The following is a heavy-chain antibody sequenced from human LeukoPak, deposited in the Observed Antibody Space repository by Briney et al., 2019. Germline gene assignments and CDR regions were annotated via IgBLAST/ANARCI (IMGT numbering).Heavy chain of an antibody. Sequence: GGSLRLSCAASGFTFSSYAMSWVRQAPGKGLEWVSAIGGSGAYTFYADSVKGRFTISRDNSKNTLYLQMNSPRAEDTAIYYCGYCSGGTCYSHAFEIWGQGTMVTVSS. J-gene: IGHJ3*02. V-gene: IGHV3-23*01. CDR3: GYCSGGTCYSHAFEI. CDR2: IGGSGAYT. D-gene: IGHD2-15*01. CDR1: GFTFSSYA.